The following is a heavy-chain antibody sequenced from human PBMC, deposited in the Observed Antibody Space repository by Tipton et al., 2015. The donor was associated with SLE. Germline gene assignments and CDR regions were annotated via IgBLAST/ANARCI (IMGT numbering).Heavy chain of an antibody. CDR1: GGSFSGYY. V-gene: IGHV4-34*01. J-gene: IGHJ4*02. CDR2: IYYSGST. Sequence: GLVKPSETLSLTCAVYGGSFSGYYWSWIRQPPGKGLEWIGSIYYSGSTNYNPSLKSRVTISVDTSKNQFSLKVSSVTAADTAVYYCARVGATAGAYFDYWGQGTLVTVSS. CDR3: ARVGATAGAYFDY. D-gene: IGHD1-26*01.